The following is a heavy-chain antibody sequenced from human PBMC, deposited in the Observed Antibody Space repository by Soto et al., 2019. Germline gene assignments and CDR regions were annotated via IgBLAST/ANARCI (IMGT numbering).Heavy chain of an antibody. V-gene: IGHV3-74*01. CDR2: INPVGTIT. CDR3: TSDTFGLRDS. Sequence: EVKLVQSGGGLVQPGGSLRLSCAASEFSFNFYWMHWVRQTPGKGLVWVSRINPVGTITNYADSVEGGFIISRDNAATPLYPQMNSLSAEDTAIYYCTSDTFGLRDSWGQGTLVTVSS. J-gene: IGHJ4*02. D-gene: IGHD3-3*01. CDR1: EFSFNFYW.